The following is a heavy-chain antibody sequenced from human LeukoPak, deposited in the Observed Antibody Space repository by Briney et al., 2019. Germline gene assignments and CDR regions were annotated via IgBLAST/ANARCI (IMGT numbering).Heavy chain of an antibody. J-gene: IGHJ4*02. D-gene: IGHD2-8*01. CDR3: ARAPTSVLTAWYYFDY. CDR2: ISGSGGST. V-gene: IGHV3-23*01. Sequence: PGGSLRLSCAASGFTFSSYGMSWVRQAPGKGLEWVSAISGSGGSTYYADSVKGRFTISRDNSKNTLYLQMNSLRAEDTAVYYCARAPTSVLTAWYYFDYWGQGTLVTVSS. CDR1: GFTFSSYG.